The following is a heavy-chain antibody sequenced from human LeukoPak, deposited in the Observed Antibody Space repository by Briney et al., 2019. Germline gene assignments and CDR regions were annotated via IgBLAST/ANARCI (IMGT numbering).Heavy chain of an antibody. CDR3: VKPRPKDSETSGDDAFEM. Sequence: PGGSLRLSCVVSGFTFRGYPVSWVRQAPGKGPEWVAAITGYGLSTYYADSVKGRFTISRDDPTNTVSLHMDSLRAEDTALYYCVKPRPKDSETSGDDAFEMWGQGTMVIVSS. CDR2: ITGYGLST. D-gene: IGHD2-15*01. CDR1: GFTFRGYP. V-gene: IGHV3-23*01. J-gene: IGHJ3*02.